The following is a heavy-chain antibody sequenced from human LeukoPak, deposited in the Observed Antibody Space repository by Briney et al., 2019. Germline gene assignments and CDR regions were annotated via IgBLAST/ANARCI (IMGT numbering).Heavy chain of an antibody. D-gene: IGHD3-10*01. V-gene: IGHV3-30*18. Sequence: GGSLRLSCAASGFTFSSYGMHWVRQAPGKGLEWVAVISYGGSNKYYADSVKGRFTISRDNSKNTLYLQMNSLRAEDTAVYYCAKDQDGSGPPYYYGMDVWGQGTTVTISS. CDR1: GFTFSSYG. J-gene: IGHJ6*02. CDR2: ISYGGSNK. CDR3: AKDQDGSGPPYYYGMDV.